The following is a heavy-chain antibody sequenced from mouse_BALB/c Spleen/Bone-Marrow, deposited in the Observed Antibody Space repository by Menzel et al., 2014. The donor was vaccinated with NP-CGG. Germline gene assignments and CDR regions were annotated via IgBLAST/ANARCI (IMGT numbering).Heavy chain of an antibody. CDR3: ARASVVPYYFDF. Sequence: IHPSDSETRLNQKFKDKATLTVDKSSNTAYMQLSSLTSEDSALYYCARASVVPYYFDFWGQGTTLTVSS. V-gene: IGHV1-74*01. CDR2: IHPSDSET. J-gene: IGHJ2*01. D-gene: IGHD1-1*01.